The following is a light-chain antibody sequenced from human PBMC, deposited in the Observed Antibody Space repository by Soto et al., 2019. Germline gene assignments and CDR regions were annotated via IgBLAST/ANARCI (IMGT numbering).Light chain of an antibody. Sequence: DIQMTQSPSSLSVSLGDRVTITCRASQNIDSYLNWYQQKPGKAPKLLIYAASSLQSGVPSGFSDSGSGTDFTLTISSLQPEDFATYYCQQSYTTPYTFGQGTKLEIK. J-gene: IGKJ2*01. CDR2: AAS. CDR3: QQSYTTPYT. CDR1: QNIDSY. V-gene: IGKV1-39*01.